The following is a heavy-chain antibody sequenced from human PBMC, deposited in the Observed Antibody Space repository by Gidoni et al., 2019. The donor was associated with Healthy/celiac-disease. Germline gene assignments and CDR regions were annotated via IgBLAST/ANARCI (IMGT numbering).Heavy chain of an antibody. CDR1: GFTFSRYS. V-gene: IGHV3-21*01. CDR2: IRSSSSYI. D-gene: IGHD6-6*01. CDR3: ARDREQLVLRAAFDI. J-gene: IGHJ3*02. Sequence: EVQLVESGGGLVKPGGSLRLSCAASGFTFSRYSMNWVRQAPGKGLEWVSSIRSSSSYIYYADSVKGRFTISRDNAKNSLYLKMNSLRAEDTAVYYCARDREQLVLRAAFDIWGQGTMVTVSS.